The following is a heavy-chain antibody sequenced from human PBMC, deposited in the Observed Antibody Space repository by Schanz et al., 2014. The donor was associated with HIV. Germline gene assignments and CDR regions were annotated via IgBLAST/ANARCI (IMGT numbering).Heavy chain of an antibody. V-gene: IGHV3-74*02. CDR2: INGDGSTT. Sequence: VQLVESGGGLVQPGRSLRLSCAASGFTFSNYWMNWVRQAPGKGLVWVSRINGDGSTTSYADSVKGRFTISRDNAKNTLYLQLNSLRAEDTAVYYCARPTGAQYFDLWGRGTLVTVSS. CDR1: GFTFSNYW. J-gene: IGHJ2*01. CDR3: ARPTGAQYFDL. D-gene: IGHD7-27*01.